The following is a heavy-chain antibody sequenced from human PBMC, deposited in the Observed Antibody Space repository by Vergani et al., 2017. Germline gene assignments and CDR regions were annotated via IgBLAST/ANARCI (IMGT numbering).Heavy chain of an antibody. Sequence: QVQLQESGPGLVKPSETLSLTCTVSGGSISSYYWSWIRQPPGKGLEWIGYIYYSGSTNYNPSLKSRVTISVETSKNQFSLKLSSVTAADTAVYYCARISAGITIFGVVTNARFDYWGQGTLVTVSS. V-gene: IGHV4-59*01. CDR3: ARISAGITIFGVVTNARFDY. CDR2: IYYSGST. D-gene: IGHD3-3*01. J-gene: IGHJ4*02. CDR1: GGSISSYY.